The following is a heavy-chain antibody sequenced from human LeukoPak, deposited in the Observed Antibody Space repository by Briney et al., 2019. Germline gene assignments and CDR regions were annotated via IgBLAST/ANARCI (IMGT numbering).Heavy chain of an antibody. CDR2: INSGSNTI. Sequence: GRSLRLSSAAFRFTLSTLTIDWVRPAQGNGLEWDSFINSGSNTISYADSVKGRFTISRDNVDNSVYLQMNSLRVEDTAVYYCAREGENYYRYFDCWGQGTLVTVSS. V-gene: IGHV3-48*01. CDR1: RFTLSTLT. D-gene: IGHD1-26*01. CDR3: AREGENYYRYFDC. J-gene: IGHJ4*02.